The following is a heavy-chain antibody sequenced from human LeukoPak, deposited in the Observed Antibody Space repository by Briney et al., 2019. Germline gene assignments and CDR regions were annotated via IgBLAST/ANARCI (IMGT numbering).Heavy chain of an antibody. CDR1: GFTFSSYG. J-gene: IGHJ4*02. V-gene: IGHV3-33*01. Sequence: PGGSLRLSCVGSGFTFSSYGMHWVRQAPGKGLEWVAGIWYDGSNKYYADSVKGRFTISRDNSKNTLYLQMNSLRAEDTAVYYCARAGASYDILAGMDYWGQGTLVTVCS. CDR3: ARAGASYDILAGMDY. CDR2: IWYDGSNK. D-gene: IGHD3-9*01.